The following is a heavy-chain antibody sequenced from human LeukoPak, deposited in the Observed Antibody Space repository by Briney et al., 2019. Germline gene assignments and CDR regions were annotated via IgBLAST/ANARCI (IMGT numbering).Heavy chain of an antibody. CDR3: ARGGVLAADY. V-gene: IGHV3-74*01. CDR1: GFTFSSYW. CDR2: INSDGSST. D-gene: IGHD2-15*01. J-gene: IGHJ4*02. Sequence: GGSLRLPCVASGFTFSSYWMHWVRQAPGKGLVWVSRINSDGSSTSYADSVKGRFTISRDNAKNTLYLQMNGLRAGDTAVYYCARGGVLAADYWGQGTLVTVSS.